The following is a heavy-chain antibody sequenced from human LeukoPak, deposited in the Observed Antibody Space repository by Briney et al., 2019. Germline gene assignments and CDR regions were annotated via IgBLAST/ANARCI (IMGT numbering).Heavy chain of an antibody. CDR1: GYTFTSYY. V-gene: IGHV1-46*01. CDR3: ARSGIVGATAGVFDY. D-gene: IGHD1-26*01. Sequence: ASVKVSCKASGYTFTSYYMHWVRQAPGQGLGWMGIINPSGGSTSYAQKFQGRVTMTRDTSTSTVYMELSSLRSEDTAVYYCARSGIVGATAGVFDYWGQGTLVTVSS. CDR2: INPSGGST. J-gene: IGHJ4*02.